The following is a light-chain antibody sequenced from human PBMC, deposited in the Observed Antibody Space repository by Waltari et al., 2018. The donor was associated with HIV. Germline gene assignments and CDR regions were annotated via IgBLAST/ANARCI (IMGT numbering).Light chain of an antibody. CDR3: ASWDDSLSALL. J-gene: IGLJ2*01. V-gene: IGLV1-44*01. CDR1: SSNIGSNA. Sequence: QSVLTQPPSASGTPGQRVTISCSGSSSNIGSNAVNWFRHLSGTAPRLLIHSDNQRPSGVPDRVSGSKSGTSASLAITGLQSEDEAVYYCASWDDSLSALLFGGGTRLTVL. CDR2: SDN.